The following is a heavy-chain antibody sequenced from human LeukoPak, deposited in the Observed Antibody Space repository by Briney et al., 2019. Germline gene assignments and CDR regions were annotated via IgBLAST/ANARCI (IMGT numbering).Heavy chain of an antibody. CDR3: ARTNSLFDY. D-gene: IGHD1-7*01. V-gene: IGHV3-23*01. Sequence: PGGSLRLSCAASGFTFSSYSMNWVRQAPGKGLEWVSVISGSGDTTYYADSVKGRFVIPRDNSKNTLYLQMNSLRADDTAVYYCARTNSLFDYWGQGTLVTVSS. J-gene: IGHJ4*02. CDR2: ISGSGDTT. CDR1: GFTFSSYS.